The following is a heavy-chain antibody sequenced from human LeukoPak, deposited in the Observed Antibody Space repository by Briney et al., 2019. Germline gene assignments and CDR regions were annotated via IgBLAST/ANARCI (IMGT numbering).Heavy chain of an antibody. CDR1: GGSISSGSYY. CDR2: IYTSGST. V-gene: IGHV4-61*02. D-gene: IGHD1-7*01. J-gene: IGHJ4*02. Sequence: SETLSLTCTVSGGSISSGSYYWSWIRQPAGKGLEWIGRIYTSGSTNYNPSLKSRVTISVDTSKNQFSLKLSSVTAADTAVYYCARYPGLELLDYWGQGTLVTVSS. CDR3: ARYPGLELLDY.